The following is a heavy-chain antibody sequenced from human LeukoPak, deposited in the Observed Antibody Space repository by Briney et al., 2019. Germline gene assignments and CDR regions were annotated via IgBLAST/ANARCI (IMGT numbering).Heavy chain of an antibody. CDR2: IYYSEST. CDR3: ARLRRAAAATGWFDP. D-gene: IGHD6-13*01. CDR1: GGSISSYY. Sequence: SETLSLTCTVSGGSISSYYWSWIRQPPGKGLEWIGYIYYSESTNYNPSLKSRVTISVDTSKTQFSLKLSSVTAADTAVYYCARLRRAAAATGWFDPWGQGTLVTVSS. V-gene: IGHV4-59*08. J-gene: IGHJ5*02.